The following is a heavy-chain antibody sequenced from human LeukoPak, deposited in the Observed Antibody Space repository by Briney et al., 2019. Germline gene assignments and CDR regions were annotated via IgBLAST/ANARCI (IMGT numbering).Heavy chain of an antibody. D-gene: IGHD6-6*01. Sequence: SETLSLTCAVYGGSFSGYYWSWIRQPPGKGLEWIGEINHSGSTNYNPSLKSRVTISVDTSKNQFSLKLSSVTAADTAVYYCARVGVRSGSSQSKYYFDYRGQGTLVTVSS. V-gene: IGHV4-34*01. CDR2: INHSGST. CDR1: GGSFSGYY. CDR3: ARVGVRSGSSQSKYYFDY. J-gene: IGHJ4*02.